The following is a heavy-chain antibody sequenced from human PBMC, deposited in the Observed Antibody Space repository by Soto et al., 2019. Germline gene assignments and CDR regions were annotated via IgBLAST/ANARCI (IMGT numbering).Heavy chain of an antibody. CDR1: GYTLTSYG. CDR3: ARVHVDGFLEGLHYMDV. CDR2: ISAYNGNT. D-gene: IGHD3-3*01. V-gene: IGHV1-18*01. J-gene: IGHJ6*03. Sequence: DSGKVSCTASGYTLTSYGISWVRQAPGQGLEWMGWISAYNGNTNYAQKLQGRVTMTTDTSTSTAYMELRSLRSDDTAVYYCARVHVDGFLEGLHYMDVWGKGTTVTVSS.